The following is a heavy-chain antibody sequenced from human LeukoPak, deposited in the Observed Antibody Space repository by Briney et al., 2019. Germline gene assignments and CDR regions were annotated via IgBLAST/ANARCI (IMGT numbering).Heavy chain of an antibody. CDR3: ARGGYCSSTSCALFDP. V-gene: IGHV4-4*07. D-gene: IGHD2-2*01. J-gene: IGHJ5*02. CDR1: GGSISSYY. CDR2: IYTSGST. Sequence: SETLSLTCTVSGGSISSYYWSWIRQPAGKGLEWIGRIYTSGSTNYNPSLKSRVTMSVDTSKNQFSLKLSSVTAADTAVYYCARGGYCSSTSCALFDPWGQGTLVTVSS.